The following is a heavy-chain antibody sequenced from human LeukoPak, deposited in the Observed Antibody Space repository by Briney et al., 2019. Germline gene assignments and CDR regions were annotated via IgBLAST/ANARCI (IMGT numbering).Heavy chain of an antibody. Sequence: SETLSLTCTVSGGSISSGGYYWSWIRQHPGKGLEWIGYIYYSGSTYYNPSLKSRVTISVDTSKNQFSLKLSSVTAADTAVYYRARVTNPLYDFWSGGGYWFDPWGQGTLVTVSS. CDR2: IYYSGST. CDR3: ARVTNPLYDFWSGGGYWFDP. D-gene: IGHD3-3*01. CDR1: GGSISSGGYY. J-gene: IGHJ5*02. V-gene: IGHV4-31*03.